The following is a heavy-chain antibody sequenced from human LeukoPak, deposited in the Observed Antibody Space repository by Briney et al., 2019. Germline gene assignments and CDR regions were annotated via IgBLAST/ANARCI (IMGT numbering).Heavy chain of an antibody. CDR1: GGTFSSYA. Sequence: SVKVSCKPSGGTFSSYAISWVRQAPGQGLEWMGGIIPIFGTANYAQKFQGRVTITTDESTSTAYMELSSLRSEDTAVYYCARERGSSWFDAFDIWGQGTMVTVSS. CDR2: IIPIFGTA. D-gene: IGHD6-13*01. V-gene: IGHV1-69*05. J-gene: IGHJ3*02. CDR3: ARERGSSWFDAFDI.